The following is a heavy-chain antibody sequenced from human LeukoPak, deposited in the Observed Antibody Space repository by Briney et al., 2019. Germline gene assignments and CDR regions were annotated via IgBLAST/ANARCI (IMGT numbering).Heavy chain of an antibody. V-gene: IGHV4-39*07. CDR3: ARGRLRFGGFYWFDP. CDR1: GGSISSSSYY. J-gene: IGHJ5*02. CDR2: IYYSGST. Sequence: PSETLSLTCTVSGGSISSSSYYWGWIRQPPGKGLEWIGSIYYSGSTYYNPSLKSRVTISVDTSKNQFSLKLSSVTAADTAVYYCARGRLRFGGFYWFDPWGQGTLVTVSS. D-gene: IGHD3-3*01.